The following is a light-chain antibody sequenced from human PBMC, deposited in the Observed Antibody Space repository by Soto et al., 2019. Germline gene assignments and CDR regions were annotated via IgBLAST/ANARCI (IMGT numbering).Light chain of an antibody. V-gene: IGKV3-11*01. J-gene: IGKJ4*01. CDR2: DSS. Sequence: VLTQSPAILSLSPGERATLSCRASQSVNNYLAWYQQRPGQAPRLLIYDSSNRATGIPARFSASGSGTDFTLTICSLEFEDFAVYYCQQRRVWPLTFGGGTKVEI. CDR3: QQRRVWPLT. CDR1: QSVNNY.